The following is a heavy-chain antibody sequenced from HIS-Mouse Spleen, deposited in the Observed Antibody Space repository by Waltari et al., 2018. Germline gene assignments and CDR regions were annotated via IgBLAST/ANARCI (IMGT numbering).Heavy chain of an antibody. CDR2: IYYSGST. J-gene: IGHJ2*01. Sequence: QLQLQESGPGLVKPSETPSLTCTVSGGSISSSSYYRGWIRQPPGKGLEWIGSIYYSGSTYYNPSLKSRVTISVDTSKNQFSLKLSSVTAADTAVYYCAREIPYSSSWYDWYFDLWGRGTLVTVSS. V-gene: IGHV4-39*07. CDR3: AREIPYSSSWYDWYFDL. CDR1: GGSISSSSYY. D-gene: IGHD6-13*01.